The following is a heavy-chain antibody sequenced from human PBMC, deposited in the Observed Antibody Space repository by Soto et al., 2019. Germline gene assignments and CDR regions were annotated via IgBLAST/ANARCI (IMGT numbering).Heavy chain of an antibody. CDR1: GGSLGSSSYY. J-gene: IGHJ4*02. Sequence: SETLSLTCTVSGGSLGSSSYYWGWIRQSPGKGLEWIGNIYYSGNTFYNPSLKSRVTISVDTSKNQFYLHLSSATAADTAIFYCASIAAPGTTHFDFWGQGTLVTVSS. CDR3: ASIAAPGTTHFDF. CDR2: IYYSGNT. D-gene: IGHD6-13*01. V-gene: IGHV4-39*01.